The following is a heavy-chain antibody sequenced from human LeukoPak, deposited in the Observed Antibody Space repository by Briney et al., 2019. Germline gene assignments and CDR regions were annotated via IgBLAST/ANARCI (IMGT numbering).Heavy chain of an antibody. CDR3: ARPSMVQGTNIAAFDS. Sequence: GGSLRLSCAASGFTFNIYGMSWVRQAPGKGLEWVSYISSSSAVYYADSVKGRFTISRDNAKNSLYLQMNSLGDEDTAVYYCARPSMVQGTNIAAFDSWGQGTLVTVSS. CDR1: GFTFNIYG. J-gene: IGHJ4*02. CDR2: ISSSSAV. D-gene: IGHD3-10*01. V-gene: IGHV3-48*02.